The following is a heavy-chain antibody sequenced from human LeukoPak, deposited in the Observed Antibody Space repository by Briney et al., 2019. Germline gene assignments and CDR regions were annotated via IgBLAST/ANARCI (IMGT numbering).Heavy chain of an antibody. Sequence: PGGSLRLSCAASGFTFTDYAMSCVRQAPGRGLEWVSSISPTAGSAYYADSVKGRFTISRDNSKNTLYLQMNSLRAEDTAIYCCAKVRTGHYFDYWGQGTLVTVSS. D-gene: IGHD3/OR15-3a*01. V-gene: IGHV3-23*01. J-gene: IGHJ4*02. CDR1: GFTFTDYA. CDR2: ISPTAGSA. CDR3: AKVRTGHYFDY.